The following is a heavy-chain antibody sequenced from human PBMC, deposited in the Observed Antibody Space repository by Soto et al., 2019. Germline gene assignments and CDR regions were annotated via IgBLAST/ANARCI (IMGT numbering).Heavy chain of an antibody. Sequence: EVQLVESGGGLVQPGRSLRLSCAASGFTFDDYAMHWVRQAPGKGLEWVSGISWNSGSIGYADSVKGRFTISRDNAKNSLYLQMNSLRAEDTALYYCAKDRDDTVTYYFDYWCQRTLVTVSS. V-gene: IGHV3-9*01. CDR2: ISWNSGSI. CDR3: AKDRDDTVTYYFDY. CDR1: GFTFDDYA. J-gene: IGHJ4*02. D-gene: IGHD4-17*01.